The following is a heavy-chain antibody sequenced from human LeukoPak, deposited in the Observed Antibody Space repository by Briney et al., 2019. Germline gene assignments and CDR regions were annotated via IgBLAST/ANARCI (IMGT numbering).Heavy chain of an antibody. Sequence: ASVKVSCKASGYTFTSYYMHWVRQAPGQGLEWMGIINPSGGSTSYAQKFQGRVTMTRDTSTSTVYMELRSLRSDDTAVYYCARSYSSGWYGGMSDYWGQGTLVTVSS. D-gene: IGHD6-19*01. CDR3: ARSYSSGWYGGMSDY. CDR2: INPSGGST. J-gene: IGHJ4*02. V-gene: IGHV1-46*01. CDR1: GYTFTSYY.